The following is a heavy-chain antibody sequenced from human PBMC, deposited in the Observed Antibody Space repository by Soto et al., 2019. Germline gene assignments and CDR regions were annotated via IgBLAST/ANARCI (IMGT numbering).Heavy chain of an antibody. V-gene: IGHV3-30*18. CDR2: ISYDGSNK. J-gene: IGHJ4*02. CDR1: GFTFSSYG. CDR3: AKIGGGRTHREIWGSYRYSDY. D-gene: IGHD3-16*02. Sequence: QVQLVESGGGVVQPGRSLRLSCAASGFTFSSYGMHWVRQAPGKGLEWVAVISYDGSNKYYADSVKGRFTISRDNSKNPLYLQMNSLRAEDTAVYYCAKIGGGRTHREIWGSYRYSDYWGQGTLVTVSS.